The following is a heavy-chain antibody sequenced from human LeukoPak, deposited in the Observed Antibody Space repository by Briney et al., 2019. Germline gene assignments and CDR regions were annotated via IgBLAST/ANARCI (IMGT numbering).Heavy chain of an antibody. CDR1: GGSITSASHY. CDR2: VYYSGSS. CDR3: ARWLVGVPSRFDL. J-gene: IGHJ4*02. V-gene: IGHV4-39*07. D-gene: IGHD5-12*01. Sequence: PSETLSLTCTVSGGSITSASHYWGWVRQPPGKGLEWIANVYYSGSSYFNPSLRSRVTISPDTSRNQFSLKMTSLTVADTAVYFCARWLVGVPSRFDLWGRGTLVIVSS.